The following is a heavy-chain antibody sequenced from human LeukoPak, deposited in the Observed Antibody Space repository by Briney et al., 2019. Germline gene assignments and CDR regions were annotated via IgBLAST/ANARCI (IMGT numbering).Heavy chain of an antibody. Sequence: SETLSLTCAVSGYSISSGYYWGWIRQPPGKGLEWIGSIYHSGSTYYNPSLNSRVTISVDTSKNQFSLKLSSVTAADTAVYYCARGTAMVKTHPFDYWGQGTLVTVSS. J-gene: IGHJ4*02. V-gene: IGHV4-38-2*01. CDR3: ARGTAMVKTHPFDY. CDR2: IYHSGST. D-gene: IGHD5-18*01. CDR1: GYSISSGYY.